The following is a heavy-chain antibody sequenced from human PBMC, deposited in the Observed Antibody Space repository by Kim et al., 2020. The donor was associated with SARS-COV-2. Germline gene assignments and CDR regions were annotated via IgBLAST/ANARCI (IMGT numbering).Heavy chain of an antibody. J-gene: IGHJ3*02. CDR1: GFALSDHY. CDR3: SRGYSGVAIYAFDI. D-gene: IGHD5-12*01. CDR2: SGNRADGYTT. V-gene: IGHV3-72*01. Sequence: LSLTCAATGFALSDHYIDWVRHSPGKGLEWVGRSGNRADGYTTEYAASVRDRFTLSRDDSKNSLYLQMNSLKSVDSAVYYCSRGYSGVAIYAFDIWGQGTKVTVS.